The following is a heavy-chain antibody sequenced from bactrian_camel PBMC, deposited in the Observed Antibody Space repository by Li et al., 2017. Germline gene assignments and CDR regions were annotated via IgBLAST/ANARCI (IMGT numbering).Heavy chain of an antibody. D-gene: IGHD1*01. CDR1: GFAFTNYG. CDR3: AASRWVTWARELLESDFHF. Sequence: DVQLVESGGGLVQPGRSLRLSCAASGFAFTNYGMRWVRQAPGTTREGVAGLGDDGSTSYAEFAEGRFTISKDSKNTFYLQMNQLKPEDTAMYYCAASRWVTWARELLESDFHFWGQGTQVTVS. J-gene: IGHJ6*01. CDR2: LGDDGST. V-gene: IGHV3S10*01.